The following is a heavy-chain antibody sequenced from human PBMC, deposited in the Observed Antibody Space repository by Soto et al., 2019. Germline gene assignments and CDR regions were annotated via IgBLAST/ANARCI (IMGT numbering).Heavy chain of an antibody. Sequence: QVQLVESGGGVVQPGRSLRLSCTASGFTFGSYGMHWVRQAPGKGLEWVAVTSHDGSNEQYADSVKGRFTVSRDNSKNTVFLQMNSLRPEDTALYYCAKDTYCYSSSGYYIFDYWGQGTLLTVSS. CDR1: GFTFGSYG. CDR3: AKDTYCYSSSGYYIFDY. CDR2: TSHDGSNE. V-gene: IGHV3-30*18. D-gene: IGHD3-22*01. J-gene: IGHJ4*02.